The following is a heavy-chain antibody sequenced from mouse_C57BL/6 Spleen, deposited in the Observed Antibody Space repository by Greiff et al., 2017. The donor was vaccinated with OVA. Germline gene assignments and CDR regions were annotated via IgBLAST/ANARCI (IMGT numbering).Heavy chain of an antibody. CDR2: IWRGGST. V-gene: IGHV2-5*01. CDR3: AKMDGSSPYYCDY. J-gene: IGHJ2*01. D-gene: IGHD1-1*01. Sequence: QVQLQQSGPGLVQPSQSLSITCTVSGFSLTSYGVHWVRQSPGKGLEWLGVIWRGGSTDYNAAFMSRLSITKDNSKSQVFFKMNSLQADDTAIYYCAKMDGSSPYYCDYWGQGTTLTVSS. CDR1: GFSLTSYG.